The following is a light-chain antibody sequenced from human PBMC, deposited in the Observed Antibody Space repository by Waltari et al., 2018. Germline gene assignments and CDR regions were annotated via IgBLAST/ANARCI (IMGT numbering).Light chain of an antibody. CDR2: TAS. Sequence: IQLTQSPSSLSASVGDRVTIPCRASQGISSYLAWYQQKPGKAPKLLIHTASTLQSGVPSRFSGSGSGTDFTLSISSLKPEDFATYYCQQRNSYPITFGQGTRLEIK. CDR1: QGISSY. J-gene: IGKJ5*01. V-gene: IGKV1-9*01. CDR3: QQRNSYPIT.